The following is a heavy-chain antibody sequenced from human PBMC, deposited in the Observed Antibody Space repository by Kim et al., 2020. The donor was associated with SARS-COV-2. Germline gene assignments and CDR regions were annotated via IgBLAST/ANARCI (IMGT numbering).Heavy chain of an antibody. V-gene: IGHV3-23*01. CDR2: ISGGGDST. CDR3: AKEEFMGTVVVVFES. Sequence: GGSLRLSCAASGFSFSSYVMTWVRQVPAKGLEWVASISGGGDSTYYADSVKGRFTISRDDSKSTLYLQMNSLSPEDTAIYYCAKEEFMGTVVVVFESWG. D-gene: IGHD2-15*01. J-gene: IGHJ4*01. CDR1: GFSFSSYV.